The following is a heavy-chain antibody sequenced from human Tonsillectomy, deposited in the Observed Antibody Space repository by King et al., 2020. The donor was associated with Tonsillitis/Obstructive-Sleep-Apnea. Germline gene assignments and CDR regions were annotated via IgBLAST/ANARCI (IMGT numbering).Heavy chain of an antibody. Sequence: VQLQQWGAGLLKPSETLSLTCAVYGGSFSGYYWSWIRQPPGKGLEWIGEIDHTGSTNYNPSLKSRVTISADTSKTQFSLKLSSVTAADTAVYYCAQEITTDAFDIWGQGTMVTVSS. V-gene: IGHV4-34*01. CDR3: AQEITTDAFDI. D-gene: IGHD3-3*01. CDR1: GGSFSGYY. CDR2: IDHTGST. J-gene: IGHJ3*02.